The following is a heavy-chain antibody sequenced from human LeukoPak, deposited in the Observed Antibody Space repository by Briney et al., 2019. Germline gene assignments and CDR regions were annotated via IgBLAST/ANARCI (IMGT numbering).Heavy chain of an antibody. J-gene: IGHJ4*02. D-gene: IGHD3-10*01. CDR2: IKPDGSEE. CDR1: GFTFSSSW. CDR3: ARDNIAGSGSSD. V-gene: IGHV3-7*01. Sequence: GGSLRLSCAASGFTFSSSWMSWVRQAPEKGLEWVANIKPDGSEEHSVDSVKGRFTISRDNAKNSLYLQMNSLRAEDTAVYYCARDNIAGSGSSDWGQGTLVTVSS.